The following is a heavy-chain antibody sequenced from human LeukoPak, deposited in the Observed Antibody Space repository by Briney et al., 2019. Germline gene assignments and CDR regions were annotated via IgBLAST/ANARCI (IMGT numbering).Heavy chain of an antibody. J-gene: IGHJ4*02. D-gene: IGHD3-22*01. Sequence: PGGSLRLSCAASGFTFSSYAMHWVRQAPGKGLEWVAVISYDGSNKYYADSVKGRFTISRDNSKNTLYLQMNSLRAEDTAVYYCARVQGYYDSSGYYYIDYWGQGTLVTVPS. CDR1: GFTFSSYA. CDR3: ARVQGYYDSSGYYYIDY. V-gene: IGHV3-30*04. CDR2: ISYDGSNK.